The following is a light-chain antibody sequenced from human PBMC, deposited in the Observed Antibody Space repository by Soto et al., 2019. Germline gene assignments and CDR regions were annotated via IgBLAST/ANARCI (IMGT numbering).Light chain of an antibody. J-gene: IGKJ5*01. Sequence: EIALTQSPATLSLSPGASATLSCRPSPSVPNSVAWYQQKPGQAPRLLIYGASTRATGIPSRFSGSGSGTDFTLTISSLQPEDFATYYCQQSYSTPISFGQGTRLEIK. V-gene: IGKV3-11*01. CDR2: GAS. CDR1: PSVPNS. CDR3: QQSYSTPIS.